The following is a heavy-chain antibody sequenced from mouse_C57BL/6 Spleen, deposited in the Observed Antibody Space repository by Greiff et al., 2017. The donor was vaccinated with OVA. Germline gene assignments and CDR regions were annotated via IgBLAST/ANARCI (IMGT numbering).Heavy chain of an antibody. D-gene: IGHD1-1*01. V-gene: IGHV1-72*01. Sequence: QVQLQQPGAELVKPGASVKLSCKASGYTFTSYWMHWVKQRPGRGLEWIGRIDPNSGGTKYNEKFKSKATLTVDKPSSTAYMQLSSLTPEDSAVYYCERSRITTVVDLWYFDVGGTGTTVTVSS. CDR2: IDPNSGGT. CDR1: GYTFTSYW. CDR3: ERSRITTVVDLWYFDV. J-gene: IGHJ1*03.